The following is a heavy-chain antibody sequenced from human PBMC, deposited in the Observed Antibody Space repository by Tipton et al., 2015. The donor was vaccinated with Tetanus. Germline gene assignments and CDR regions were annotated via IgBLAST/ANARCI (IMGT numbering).Heavy chain of an antibody. Sequence: QSGPEVKKPGSSVKVSCKASGGTFSSYAISWVRQAPGQGLEWMGGIIPIFGTANYAQKFQGRVTITADKSTSTAYMELSSLRSEDTAVYYCARPSPEYAESYYGMDVWGQGTTVTVSS. D-gene: IGHD2-2*01. CDR3: ARPSPEYAESYYGMDV. CDR2: IIPIFGTA. J-gene: IGHJ6*02. CDR1: GGTFSSYA. V-gene: IGHV1-69*06.